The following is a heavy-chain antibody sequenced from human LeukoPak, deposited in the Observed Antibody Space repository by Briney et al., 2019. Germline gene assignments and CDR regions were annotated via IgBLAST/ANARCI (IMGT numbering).Heavy chain of an antibody. D-gene: IGHD6-19*01. V-gene: IGHV1-18*01. CDR3: ARDEQWLVDY. J-gene: IGHJ4*02. Sequence: ASVKVSCKASGYTFTSYGISWVRQAPGQGLEWMGWSSTYNGNTNYAQKFQGRVTMTTDTSTSTAYMELRSLRSDDTAVYYCARDEQWLVDYSDQGTLVTVSS. CDR2: SSTYNGNT. CDR1: GYTFTSYG.